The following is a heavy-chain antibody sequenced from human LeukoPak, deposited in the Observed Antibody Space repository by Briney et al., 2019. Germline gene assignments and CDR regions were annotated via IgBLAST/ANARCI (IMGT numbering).Heavy chain of an antibody. J-gene: IGHJ3*01. CDR3: ARGRGVVTSFDV. CDR2: IYYTGST. D-gene: IGHD2-21*02. V-gene: IGHV4-59*01. Sequence: PSETLSLTCTVSGGSISTYYWSWIRQPPGKGLGWIGYIYYTGSTNYNPSLKSPFTILVDTSKNQFSLELNSVTAADTAVYYCARGRGVVTSFDVWGQGTMVTVSS. CDR1: GGSISTYY.